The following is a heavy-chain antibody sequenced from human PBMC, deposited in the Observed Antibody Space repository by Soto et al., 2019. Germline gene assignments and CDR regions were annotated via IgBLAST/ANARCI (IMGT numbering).Heavy chain of an antibody. D-gene: IGHD1-20*01. J-gene: IGHJ3*02. CDR2: IYYSGST. V-gene: IGHV4-59*08. CDR1: GGSISSYY. Sequence: SETLSLTCTVSGGSISSYYWSWIRQPPGKGLEWIGYIYYSGSTNYNPSLKSRVTISVDTSKNQFSLKLSSVTAADTAVYYCARRIAGTGDAFDIWGQGTMVTVS. CDR3: ARRIAGTGDAFDI.